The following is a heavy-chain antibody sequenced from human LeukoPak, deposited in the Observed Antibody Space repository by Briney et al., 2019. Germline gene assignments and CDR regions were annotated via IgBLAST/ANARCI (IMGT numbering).Heavy chain of an antibody. D-gene: IGHD3-3*01. CDR2: IWHDGTNE. CDR3: VRDLDQNDFWSGYWPDAFDS. Sequence: GRSLRLSCVASGFTFSSYGMHWVRQAPGKGLEWVAVIWHDGTNEYYLNSVRGRFIISRDNSRNTVYLQMNSLRAEDTAVYYCVRDLDQNDFWSGYWPDAFDSWGQGTMVFVSS. CDR1: GFTFSSYG. J-gene: IGHJ3*02. V-gene: IGHV3-33*01.